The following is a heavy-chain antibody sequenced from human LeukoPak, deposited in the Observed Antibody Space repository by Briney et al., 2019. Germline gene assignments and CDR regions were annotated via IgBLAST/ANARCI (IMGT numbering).Heavy chain of an antibody. CDR2: ISRDGGST. V-gene: IGHV3-64*01. Sequence: GGSLRLSCAVSGFTFSTYAMHWVRQAPGEGLEYVSGISRDGGSTYYANSVKGRFTISRDNSKNTLYLRMGSLRGEDMAVYYCARGSDTAAGLYWGQGTLVTVSS. CDR1: GFTFSTYA. D-gene: IGHD6-13*01. J-gene: IGHJ4*02. CDR3: ARGSDTAAGLY.